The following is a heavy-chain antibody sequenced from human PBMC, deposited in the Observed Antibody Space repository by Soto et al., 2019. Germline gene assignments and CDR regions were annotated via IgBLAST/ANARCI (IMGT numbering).Heavy chain of an antibody. CDR1: GFTFRWFA. Sequence: QVQLVESGGDVVQPGESLRLSCVASGFTFRWFAMLWVRQAPGKGLEWVAAVSYEGTTKTYSDDVKGRFTISRDNSRNTVYLQLDNLRREDTAMYYCAKDGGGYPWGQGTLVTVSS. D-gene: IGHD2-15*01. J-gene: IGHJ5*02. CDR3: AKDGGGYP. V-gene: IGHV3-30*18. CDR2: VSYEGTTK.